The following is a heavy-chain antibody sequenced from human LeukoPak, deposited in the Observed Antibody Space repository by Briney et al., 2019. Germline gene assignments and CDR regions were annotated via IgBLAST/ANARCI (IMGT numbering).Heavy chain of an antibody. D-gene: IGHD3-3*01. V-gene: IGHV3-23*01. J-gene: IGHJ4*02. CDR1: GFTFSSYA. Sequence: PGGSLRLSCAASGFTFSSYAMSWVRQAPGKGLEWVSAISGSGGSTYYADSVKGRFTISRDNSKNTLYLQMNSLRAEDTAVYYCAKRQRGYDFWSGYYSYYFDYWGQGTLVTVSS. CDR2: ISGSGGST. CDR3: AKRQRGYDFWSGYYSYYFDY.